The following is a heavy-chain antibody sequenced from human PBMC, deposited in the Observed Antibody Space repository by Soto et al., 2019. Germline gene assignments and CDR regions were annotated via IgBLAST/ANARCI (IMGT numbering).Heavy chain of an antibody. Sequence: QVQLQESGPGLVKPSQTLSLTCPVSGGSISSGGYYWSWIRQHPGKGLEWIGYIYYSGSTYYNPSLMSRVTISVSTSKNQFSLKLSSVTAADSAVYYCVRFRGFIWFDPWGQGNMVTVSS. J-gene: IGHJ5*02. D-gene: IGHD5-12*01. CDR1: GGSISSGGYY. CDR2: IYYSGST. CDR3: VRFRGFIWFDP. V-gene: IGHV4-31*03.